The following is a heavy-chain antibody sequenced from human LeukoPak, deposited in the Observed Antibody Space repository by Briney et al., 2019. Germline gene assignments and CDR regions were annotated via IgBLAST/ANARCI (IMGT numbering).Heavy chain of an antibody. CDR3: AGTLDIGRYYDILTGYYDPYYFDY. Sequence: ASVKVSCKASGYTFTGYYMHWVRQAPGQGPEWMGWINPNSGGTNYAQKFQGRVTMTRDTSISTAYMELSRLRSDDTAVYYCAGTLDIGRYYDILTGYYDPYYFDYWGQGTLVTVSS. J-gene: IGHJ4*02. CDR1: GYTFTGYY. CDR2: INPNSGGT. V-gene: IGHV1-2*02. D-gene: IGHD3-9*01.